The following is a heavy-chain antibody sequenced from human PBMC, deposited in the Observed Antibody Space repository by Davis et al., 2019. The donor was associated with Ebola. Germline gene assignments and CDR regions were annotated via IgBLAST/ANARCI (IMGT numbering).Heavy chain of an antibody. CDR2: IWYDGSST. CDR1: GFTFSSYW. CDR3: ARDREDYYESTGYYYNY. D-gene: IGHD3-22*01. V-gene: IGHV3-33*08. J-gene: IGHJ4*02. Sequence: GESLKISCAASGFTFSSYWMTWVRQAPGKGLEWVAVIWYDGSSTYFAESVKGRFSISRDNSKNTLYLQMNSLRAEDTAIYYCARDREDYYESTGYYYNYWGQGTLVTVSS.